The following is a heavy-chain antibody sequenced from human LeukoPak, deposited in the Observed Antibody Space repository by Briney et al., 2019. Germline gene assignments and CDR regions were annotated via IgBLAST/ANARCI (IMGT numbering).Heavy chain of an antibody. D-gene: IGHD4-17*01. Sequence: SVKVSCKASGFIFGSSAVQWVRQARGQRLEWIGWIVVGSGNTNYAQNFQERVTITRDMSTSTAYMELSSLRSEDTAVYYCVADCYGDCIDWGQGTLVTVSS. CDR3: VADCYGDCID. CDR1: GFIFGSSA. J-gene: IGHJ4*02. V-gene: IGHV1-58*01. CDR2: IVVGSGNT.